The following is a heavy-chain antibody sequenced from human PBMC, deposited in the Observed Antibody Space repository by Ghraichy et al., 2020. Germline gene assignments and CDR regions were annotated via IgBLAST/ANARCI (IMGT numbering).Heavy chain of an antibody. D-gene: IGHD2-2*01. CDR3: ARYKEDIVVVPAAMREGEYYYYGMDV. V-gene: IGHV1-69*13. CDR2: IIPIFGTA. CDR1: GGTFSSYA. Sequence: SVKVSCKASGGTFSSYAISWVRQAPGQGLEWMGGIIPIFGTANYAQKFQGRVTITADESTSTAYMELSSLRSEDTAVYYCARYKEDIVVVPAAMREGEYYYYGMDVWGQGTTVTVSS. J-gene: IGHJ6*02.